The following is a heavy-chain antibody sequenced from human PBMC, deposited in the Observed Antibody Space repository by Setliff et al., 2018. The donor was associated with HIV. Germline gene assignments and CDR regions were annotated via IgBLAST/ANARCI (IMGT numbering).Heavy chain of an antibody. CDR2: INRDGSEI. D-gene: IGHD3-22*01. J-gene: IGHJ6*02. V-gene: IGHV3-7*01. Sequence: PGGSLRLSCAASGFTFSSNWMNWVRQAPGKGLEWVASINRDGSEIHYVGSVQGRFTISRDNAKNSLYLQMNSLRGEDTALYYCARGPRSFYYDSTGPYSYYYGMDVWGQGTTVTVSS. CDR3: ARGPRSFYYDSTGPYSYYYGMDV. CDR1: GFTFSSNW.